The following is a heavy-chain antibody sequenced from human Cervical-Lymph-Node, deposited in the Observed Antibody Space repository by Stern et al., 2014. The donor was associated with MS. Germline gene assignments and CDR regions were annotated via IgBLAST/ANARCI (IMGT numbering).Heavy chain of an antibody. CDR3: ARGNWNYEGMGY. V-gene: IGHV3-33*01. D-gene: IGHD1-7*01. CDR2: IWYGGNKK. CDR1: GFTFSNYG. Sequence: QVQLVESGGGVVQPGRSLRLSCAASGFTFSNYGMHWVRQAPGKGLEWLGVIWYGGNKKYYADSVKGRFTISRDKSKNTLFLQMSSLTAEDTALYDCARGNWNYEGMGYWGQGTLVTVSS. J-gene: IGHJ4*02.